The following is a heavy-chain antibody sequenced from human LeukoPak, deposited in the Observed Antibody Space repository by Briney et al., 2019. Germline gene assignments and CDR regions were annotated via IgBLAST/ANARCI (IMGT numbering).Heavy chain of an antibody. CDR1: GGSISSYY. D-gene: IGHD5-18*01. V-gene: IGHV4-59*01. CDR2: IYNSRST. CDR3: ARAAEVGQLWLLGAFDY. J-gene: IGHJ4*02. Sequence: SETLSLTCTVSGGSISSYYWSWIRRPPGEGVEWGGYIYNSRSTNYTTSLKSRVTISVDTSKHQFSLKLSSVTAADTAVYYCARAAEVGQLWLLGAFDYWGQGTLFTVSS.